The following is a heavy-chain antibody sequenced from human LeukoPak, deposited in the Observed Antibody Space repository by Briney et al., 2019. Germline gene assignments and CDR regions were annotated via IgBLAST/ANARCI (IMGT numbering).Heavy chain of an antibody. CDR1: GFTFSSYS. CDR3: ARDMEPDAFDI. Sequence: TGGSLRLSCAASGFTFSSYSMNWVRQAPGKGLEWVSYISSRGSAIYYADSVKGRFTISRDIAKTSLYLQMNSLRAEDTAIYYCARDMEPDAFDIWGQGTMVTVSS. V-gene: IGHV3-48*04. CDR2: ISSRGSAI. D-gene: IGHD1-1*01. J-gene: IGHJ3*02.